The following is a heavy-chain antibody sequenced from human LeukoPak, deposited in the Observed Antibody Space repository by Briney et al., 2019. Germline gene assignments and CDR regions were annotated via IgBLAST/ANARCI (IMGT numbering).Heavy chain of an antibody. D-gene: IGHD4-23*01. V-gene: IGHV3-13*01. CDR3: ARTSKVTSAMDI. CDR2: INAAGHT. J-gene: IGHJ3*02. Sequence: GGSLRLSCEASGFTFNTYDLHWVRQDIGKGLEWISNINAAGHTFCSGSVTGRFTISRENARNSLYLQMNSVRVGDTAVYYCARTSKVTSAMDIWGQGTVVIVSS. CDR1: GFTFNTYD.